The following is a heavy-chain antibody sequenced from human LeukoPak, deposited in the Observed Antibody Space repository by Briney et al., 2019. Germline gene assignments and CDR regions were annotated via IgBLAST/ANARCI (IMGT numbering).Heavy chain of an antibody. CDR2: IYSGGST. CDR1: GFTVSIKY. V-gene: IGHV3-66*01. CDR3: ARAEDCSSTGCIHGYHGMDV. Sequence: GGSLRLSCAASGFTVSIKYMSWVRQAPGQGLEWVSVIYSGGSTYYADSVRGRFTISRDNSKNTLYLQMNSLRAEDTAVYYCARAEDCSSTGCIHGYHGMDVWGQGTTVTVSS. D-gene: IGHD2-2*01. J-gene: IGHJ6*02.